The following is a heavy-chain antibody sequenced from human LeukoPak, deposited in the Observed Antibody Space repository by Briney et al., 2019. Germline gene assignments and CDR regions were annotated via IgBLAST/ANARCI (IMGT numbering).Heavy chain of an antibody. CDR1: GGSISSGDYY. CDR2: IYYSGST. V-gene: IGHV4-30-4*02. Sequence: SETLSLTCTVSGGSISSGDYYWSWIRQPPGKGLEWIGYIYYSGSTYYNPSLKSRVTISVDTSKNQFSLKLSSVTAADTAVYYCARSDGSGSDYSFGGWYNWFDPWGQGTLVTVSS. CDR3: ARSDGSGSDYSFGGWYNWFDP. J-gene: IGHJ5*02. D-gene: IGHD3-10*01.